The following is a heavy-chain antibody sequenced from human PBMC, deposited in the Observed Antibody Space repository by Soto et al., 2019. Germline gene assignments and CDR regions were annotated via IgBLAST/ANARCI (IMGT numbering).Heavy chain of an antibody. J-gene: IGHJ6*02. D-gene: IGHD3-10*01. CDR1: GGSISSGDYY. CDR2: IYYSGST. CDR3: ARGRGSGTYYYVMDV. V-gene: IGHV4-30-4*02. Sequence: SETLSLTCTVSGGSISSGDYYWSWIRQPPGKGLEWIGYIYYSGSTYYNPSLKSRVTISVDTSKNQFSLKLSSVTAADTAVYYCARGRGSGTYYYVMDVWGQGTTVTVSS.